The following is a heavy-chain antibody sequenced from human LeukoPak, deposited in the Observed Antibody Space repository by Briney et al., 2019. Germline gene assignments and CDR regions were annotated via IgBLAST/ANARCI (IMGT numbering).Heavy chain of an antibody. D-gene: IGHD3/OR15-3a*01. V-gene: IGHV3-23*01. Sequence: GGSLRLSCAASGFTFSSYGMSWVRQAPGKGLEWVSGISGNGGSTYYADSVKGRFTISRDNSKNTLFLQMNSLRAEDTAVYYCARADGTGGPYDYWGQGTLVTVSS. J-gene: IGHJ4*02. CDR2: ISGNGGST. CDR3: ARADGTGGPYDY. CDR1: GFTFSSYG.